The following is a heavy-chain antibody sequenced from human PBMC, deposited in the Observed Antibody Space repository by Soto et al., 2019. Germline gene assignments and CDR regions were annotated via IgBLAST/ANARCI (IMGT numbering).Heavy chain of an antibody. CDR3: ARPRHSYGRGYDAFDI. D-gene: IGHD5-18*01. CDR1: GGSISSSSYY. Sequence: SETLSLTCTVSGGSISSSSYYWGWIRQPPGKGLEWIGSIYYSGSTYYNPSLKSRVTISVDTSKNQVSLKLSSVTAADTAVYYCARPRHSYGRGYDAFDIWGQGTMVTVSS. J-gene: IGHJ3*02. CDR2: IYYSGST. V-gene: IGHV4-39*01.